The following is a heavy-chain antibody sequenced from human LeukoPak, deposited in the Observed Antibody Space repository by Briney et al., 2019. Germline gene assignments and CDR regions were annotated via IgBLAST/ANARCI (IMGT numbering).Heavy chain of an antibody. CDR1: GFTFSSYW. Sequence: GGSLRLSCAASGFTFSSYWMHWVRQAPGKGLVWVSRINSDGSSTSYADSVKGRFTISRDNAKNTLYLQMNSLRAEDTAVYYCARAGLVRGVIDYWGQGTLVTVSS. J-gene: IGHJ4*02. D-gene: IGHD3-10*01. CDR3: ARAGLVRGVIDY. CDR2: INSDGSST. V-gene: IGHV3-74*01.